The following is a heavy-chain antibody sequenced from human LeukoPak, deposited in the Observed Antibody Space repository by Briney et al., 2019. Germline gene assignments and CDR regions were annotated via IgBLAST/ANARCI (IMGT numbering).Heavy chain of an antibody. D-gene: IGHD3-10*01. Sequence: GGSLRLSCAASGFTFSSYSMTWVRQAPGKGLEWVSSISSSSSYIYYADSVKGRFTISRDNAKNSLYLQMNSLRAEDTAVYYCARDYGSGTQYFHHWGQGTLVTVSS. J-gene: IGHJ1*01. CDR3: ARDYGSGTQYFHH. CDR1: GFTFSSYS. CDR2: ISSSSSYI. V-gene: IGHV3-21*01.